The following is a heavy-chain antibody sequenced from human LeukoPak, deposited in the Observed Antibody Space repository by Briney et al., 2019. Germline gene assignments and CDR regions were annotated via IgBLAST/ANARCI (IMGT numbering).Heavy chain of an antibody. V-gene: IGHV1-2*02. D-gene: IGHD5-18*01. CDR1: GYTFTGYC. CDR3: AREDKNTASFSGLDP. CDR2: INPNSGGT. Sequence: ASVKVSCKASGYTFTGYCMHWVRQAPGQGLEWMGWINPNSGGTNYAQKFQGRVTMTRDTSISTAYMELSRLTSDDTAVYYCAREDKNTASFSGLDPWGQGTLVTVSS. J-gene: IGHJ5*02.